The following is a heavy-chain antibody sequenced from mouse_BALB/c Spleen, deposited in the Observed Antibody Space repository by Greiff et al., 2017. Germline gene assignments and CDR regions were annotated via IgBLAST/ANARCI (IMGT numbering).Heavy chain of an antibody. V-gene: IGHV2-6-4*01. CDR3: ARQYYYGSSRYFDV. Sequence: VKLMESGPGLVAPSQSLSITCTVSGFSLSRYSVHWVRQPPGKGLEWLGMIWGGGSTDYNSALKSRLSISKDNSKSQVFLKMNSLQTDDTAMYYCARQYYYGSSRYFDVWGAGTTVTVSS. CDR1: GFSLSRYS. D-gene: IGHD1-1*01. J-gene: IGHJ1*01. CDR2: IWGGGST.